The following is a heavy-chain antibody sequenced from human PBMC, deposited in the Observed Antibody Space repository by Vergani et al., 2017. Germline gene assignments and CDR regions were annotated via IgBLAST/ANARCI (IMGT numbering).Heavy chain of an antibody. CDR1: GGSISSYY. D-gene: IGHD3-22*01. Sequence: QVQLQESGPGLVKPPETLSLTCTVSGGSISSYYWSWIRQPAGKGLEWIGRIHTSGSTNYNPSLKSRVTMSVDTSKNQFSLKLSSVTAADTAVYYCARADDDSSGYYTPFDYWGQGTLVTVSS. CDR3: ARADDDSSGYYTPFDY. J-gene: IGHJ4*02. V-gene: IGHV4-4*07. CDR2: IHTSGST.